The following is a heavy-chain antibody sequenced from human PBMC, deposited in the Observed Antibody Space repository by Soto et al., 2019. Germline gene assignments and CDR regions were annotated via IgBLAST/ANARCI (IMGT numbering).Heavy chain of an antibody. CDR2: ISGSGGTT. V-gene: IGHV3-23*01. CDR1: GFTFSSYA. J-gene: IGHJ6*02. CDR3: AKPPNSSSSYYYYGMDV. D-gene: IGHD6-6*01. Sequence: EVQLLVSGGGLVQPGGSLRLSCAASGFTFSSYAMIWVRQAPGKGLEWVSDISGSGGTTYHADSVKGRFTISRDNSKNTLYLQMNSLRAEDAAVYYCAKPPNSSSSYYYYGMDVWGQGTTVTVSS.